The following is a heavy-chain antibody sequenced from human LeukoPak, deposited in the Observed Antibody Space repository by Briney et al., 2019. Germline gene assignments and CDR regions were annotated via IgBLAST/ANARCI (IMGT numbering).Heavy chain of an antibody. CDR2: ISYDGSNK. CDR1: GXTFSSYA. CDR3: ARYDARYGMDV. J-gene: IGHJ6*02. V-gene: IGHV3-30-3*01. Sequence: GGSLRLSCAASGXTFSSYAMHWVRQAPGKGQEWVAVISYDGSNKYYADSVKGRFTISRDNSKNTLYLQMNSLRAEDTAVCYCARYDARYGMDVWGQGTPVTVSS. D-gene: IGHD1-1*01.